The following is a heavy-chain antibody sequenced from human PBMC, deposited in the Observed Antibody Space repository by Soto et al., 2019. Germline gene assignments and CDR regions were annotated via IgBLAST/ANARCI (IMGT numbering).Heavy chain of an antibody. CDR1: GVSISNVNYY. J-gene: IGHJ4*02. Sequence: QVQLQESGPGLVKPSQTLSLICTVSGVSISNVNYYWSWIRQSPDKGLEWLGHIYNGGTTYNNPSLTSRLTISVDTSKNQFSLQLSSVSAADTAVYYCARGPSGDKVDYWGQGTLVTVSS. CDR3: ARGPSGDKVDY. V-gene: IGHV4-30-4*01. D-gene: IGHD7-27*01. CDR2: IYNGGTT.